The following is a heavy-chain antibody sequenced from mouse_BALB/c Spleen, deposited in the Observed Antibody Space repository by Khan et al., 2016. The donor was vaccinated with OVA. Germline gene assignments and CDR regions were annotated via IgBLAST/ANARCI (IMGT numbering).Heavy chain of an antibody. J-gene: IGHJ2*01. D-gene: IGHD1-1*01. CDR2: ISYSGRT. V-gene: IGHV3-2*02. CDR1: GYSITRDYA. CDR3: ARSVTITTVVATDFDY. Sequence: ELVESGPGLVKPSQSLSLTCTVTGYSITRDYAWNWIRQFPGNKLEWLGYISYSGRTSYNPSLKSRISITRDTSKNQFFLQLNSVTTEDTATYYCARSVTITTVVATDFDYWGQGTTHTVSS.